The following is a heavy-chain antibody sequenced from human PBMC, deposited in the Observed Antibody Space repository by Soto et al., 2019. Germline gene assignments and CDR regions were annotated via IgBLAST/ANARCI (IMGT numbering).Heavy chain of an antibody. D-gene: IGHD1-26*01. CDR1: GGSFSGYY. CDR2: INHSGST. CDR3: ARGRSGSCYYYYGMDV. J-gene: IGHJ6*02. V-gene: IGHV4-34*01. Sequence: PSETLSLTCAVYGGSFSGYYWSWIRQPPGKGLEWIGEINHSGSTNYNPSLKSRVTISVDTSKNQFSLKLSSVTAADTAVYYCARGRSGSCYYYYGMDVWGQGTTVTVSS.